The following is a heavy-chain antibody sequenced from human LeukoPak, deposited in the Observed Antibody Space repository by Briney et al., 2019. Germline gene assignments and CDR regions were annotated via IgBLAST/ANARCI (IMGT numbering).Heavy chain of an antibody. J-gene: IGHJ4*02. D-gene: IGHD2-21*01. Sequence: GGSLRLSCAASGFTFSSYNMNWVRQAPGKGLEWVSSTSSSKTYIYYADSVKGRFTISRDNAKNSLYLHMNSLRAEDTAVYYCARDLSSGDGDYWGQGTLVTVSS. CDR3: ARDLSSGDGDY. CDR1: GFTFSSYN. V-gene: IGHV3-21*01. CDR2: TSSSKTYI.